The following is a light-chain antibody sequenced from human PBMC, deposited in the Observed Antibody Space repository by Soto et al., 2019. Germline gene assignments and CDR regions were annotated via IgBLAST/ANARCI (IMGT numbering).Light chain of an antibody. CDR3: QQYGSSPST. CDR1: QSVGSSY. V-gene: IGKV3-20*01. J-gene: IGKJ1*01. CDR2: GAS. Sequence: EIVLTQSPGTLSLSPGESATLSCRASQSVGSSYLAWYRQKPGQAPRLLIYGASSRATGIPDRFSGGGSGTDVTLTISRLEPEDFAVYYCQQYGSSPSTFGQGTKVEIK.